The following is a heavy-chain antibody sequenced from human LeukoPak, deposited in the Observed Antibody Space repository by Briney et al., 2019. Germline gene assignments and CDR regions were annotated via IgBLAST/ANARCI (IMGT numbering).Heavy chain of an antibody. CDR3: ARVYDSSGYYYEQTGYFDY. CDR1: GFTFSNAW. V-gene: IGHV3-15*01. D-gene: IGHD3-22*01. CDR2: IKSKTDGGTT. Sequence: GGSLRLSCAASGFTFSNAWMSWVRQAPGKGLEWVGRIKSKTDGGTTDYAAPVKGRFTISRDDSKNTLYLQMNSLRAEDTAVYYRARVYDSSGYYYEQTGYFDYWGQGTLVTVSS. J-gene: IGHJ4*02.